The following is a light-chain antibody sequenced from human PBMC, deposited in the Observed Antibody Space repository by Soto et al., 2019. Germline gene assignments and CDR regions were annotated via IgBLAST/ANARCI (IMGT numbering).Light chain of an antibody. V-gene: IGLV1-51*01. CDR1: SSNIGNNY. CDR2: DNN. J-gene: IGLJ2*01. Sequence: QSVLTQPPSVSAAPGQKVTISCSGSSSNIGNNYVSWYQQLQGTAPKLLIYDNNKRPSGIPDRFCGSKSGTSGTLGITGLQTGDEADYYCGTWDSSLSAVVFGGGTQLTVL. CDR3: GTWDSSLSAVV.